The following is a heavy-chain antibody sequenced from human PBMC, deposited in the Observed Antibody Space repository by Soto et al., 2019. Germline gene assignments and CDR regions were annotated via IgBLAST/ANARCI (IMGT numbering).Heavy chain of an antibody. J-gene: IGHJ6*02. Sequence: PGESLKISCKGSGYPFNNYWISWVRQLPGKGLEWMGRIDPSDSYTNYSPSFQGHVTISADKSISTAYLQWSSLQASDTATYYCARLKGASNRGYYCGIDVWGQGTTVTVSS. V-gene: IGHV5-10-1*01. CDR1: GYPFNNYW. CDR2: IDPSDSYT. CDR3: ARLKGASNRGYYCGIDV. D-gene: IGHD6-13*01.